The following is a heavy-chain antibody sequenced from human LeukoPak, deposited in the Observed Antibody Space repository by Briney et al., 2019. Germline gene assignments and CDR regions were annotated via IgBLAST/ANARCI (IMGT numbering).Heavy chain of an antibody. Sequence: GGSLRLSCTASGFTFNSYWMQWFRQDPGKGLVWVSCISTDGSTTRYADSVKGRFTISKDNAKNSLYLQMNSLRAEDTALYHCARNNGMDVWGQGTTVIVSS. J-gene: IGHJ6*02. CDR2: ISTDGSTT. V-gene: IGHV3-74*01. CDR1: GFTFNSYW. CDR3: ARNNGMDV.